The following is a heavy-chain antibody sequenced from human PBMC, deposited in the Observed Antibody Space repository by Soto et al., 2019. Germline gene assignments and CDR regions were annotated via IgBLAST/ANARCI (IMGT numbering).Heavy chain of an antibody. D-gene: IGHD1-7*01. CDR3: SMYGNYAGFT. CDR1: AGSVSRDSYF. V-gene: IGHV4-61*01. Sequence: QVQVQESGPGLVKPSETLSLTSIVSAGSVSRDSYFWSWVRQPTGRGLEWIRYIYYGWTTNYNPSLVIRGNITVDTSNNHLSLKMSSVAAADTAIYYCSMYGNYAGFTLGQGSLVTVSS. CDR2: IYYGWTT. J-gene: IGHJ5*02.